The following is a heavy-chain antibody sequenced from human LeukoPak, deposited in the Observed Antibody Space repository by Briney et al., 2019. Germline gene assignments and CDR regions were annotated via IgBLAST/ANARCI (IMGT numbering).Heavy chain of an antibody. CDR3: ATVMISGWSTYYFDY. CDR1: GYTLTELS. CDR2: FDPEDGET. V-gene: IGHV1-24*01. Sequence: ASVKVSRKVSGYTLTELSMHWVRQAPGKGLEWMGGFDPEDGETIYAQKFQGRVTMTEDTSTDTAYMELSSLRSEDTAVYYCATVMISGWSTYYFDYWGQGTLVTVSS. J-gene: IGHJ4*02. D-gene: IGHD6-19*01.